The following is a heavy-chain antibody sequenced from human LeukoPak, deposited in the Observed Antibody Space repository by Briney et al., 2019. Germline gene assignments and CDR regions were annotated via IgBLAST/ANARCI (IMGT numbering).Heavy chain of an antibody. V-gene: IGHV1-46*01. CDR1: GYTFTSNY. J-gene: IGHJ4*02. D-gene: IGHD4-11*01. CDR3: ASGDDYSNHFDY. CDR2: IYPRDGST. Sequence: ASVKVSCKASGYTFTSNYIHWVRQAPGQGLEWMGMIYPRDGSTSYAQKFQGRVTMTRDTSTSTVYMELSSLRSEDTAVYYCASGDDYSNHFDYWGQGTLVTVSS.